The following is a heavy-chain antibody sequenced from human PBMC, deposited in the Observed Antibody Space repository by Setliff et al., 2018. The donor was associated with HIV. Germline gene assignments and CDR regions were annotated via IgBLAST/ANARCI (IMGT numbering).Heavy chain of an antibody. CDR3: VRDASGVGHDFDH. J-gene: IGHJ4*02. V-gene: IGHV3-21*01. CDR2: VSSSSTHI. CDR1: GFPFSDYW. Sequence: GGSLRLSCAASGFPFSDYWMTWVRQAPGKGLEWVSSVSSSSTHIYCADTLKGRFTISRDNAKTSLYLHMNSLRAEDTAMYYCVRDASGVGHDFDHWGQGTLVTVSS. D-gene: IGHD2-8*01.